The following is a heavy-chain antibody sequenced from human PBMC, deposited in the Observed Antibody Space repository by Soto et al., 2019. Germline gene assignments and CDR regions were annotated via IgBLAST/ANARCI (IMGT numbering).Heavy chain of an antibody. Sequence: EVQLVESGGGLVQPGGSLRLSCVASGFTFSTYSMNWVRQAPGKGLEWVSYITSRSSTIHYADSVKGRFTISRDNAKNSLSLQMNSLRAEDTAVYYCTRDPHALDFWGQGILVTVSS. CDR2: ITSRSSTI. V-gene: IGHV3-48*01. CDR3: TRDPHALDF. J-gene: IGHJ4*02. CDR1: GFTFSTYS.